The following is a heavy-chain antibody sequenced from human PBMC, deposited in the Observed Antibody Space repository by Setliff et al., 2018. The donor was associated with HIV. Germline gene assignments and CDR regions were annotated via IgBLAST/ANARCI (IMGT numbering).Heavy chain of an antibody. V-gene: IGHV3-9*03. Sequence: GGSLRLSCAASGFTFDDYAMHWVRQAPGKGLEWVSGISGNSGRTGYADSVKGRFTISRDNAKNSLYLQMNSLKPEDMALYYCARVNVDTTGVFGPLDYWGQGTLVTVSS. J-gene: IGHJ4*01. CDR3: ARVNVDTTGVFGPLDY. D-gene: IGHD5-18*01. CDR1: GFTFDDYA. CDR2: ISGNSGRT.